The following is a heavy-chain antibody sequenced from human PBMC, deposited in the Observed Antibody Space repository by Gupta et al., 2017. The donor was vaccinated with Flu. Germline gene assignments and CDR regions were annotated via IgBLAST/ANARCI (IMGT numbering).Heavy chain of an antibody. CDR3: AKDYFTGTNYIDAFDI. D-gene: IGHD3-3*01. V-gene: IGHV3-23*01. J-gene: IGHJ3*02. Sequence: AQGKGLECVSGISGSGSRTYYADSVKGRFTISRDNSKNTLYLQMNSLRAEDTAVYYCAKDYFTGTNYIDAFDIWGQGTMVTVSS. CDR2: ISGSGSRT.